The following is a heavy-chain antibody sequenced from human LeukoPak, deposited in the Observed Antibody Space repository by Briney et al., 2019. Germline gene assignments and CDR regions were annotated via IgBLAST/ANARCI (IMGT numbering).Heavy chain of an antibody. D-gene: IGHD3-22*01. J-gene: IGHJ2*01. V-gene: IGHV1-8*01. CDR1: GYTFTSYD. CDR3: ASRNPTYYHDSEDFDL. CDR2: MNPNSGNT. Sequence: ASVKVSCKASGYTFTSYDINWVRQATGQGLEWMGWMNPNSGNTGYAQKFQGRVTMTRNTSISTAYMELSSLRSEDTAVYYCASRNPTYYHDSEDFDLWGRGTLVTVSS.